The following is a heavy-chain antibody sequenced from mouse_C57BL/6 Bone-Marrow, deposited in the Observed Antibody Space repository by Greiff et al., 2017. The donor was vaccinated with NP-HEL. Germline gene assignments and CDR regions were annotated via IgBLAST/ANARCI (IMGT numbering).Heavy chain of an antibody. CDR2: IYPRSGNT. V-gene: IGHV1-81*01. Sequence: QVQLKQSGAELARPGASVKLSCKASGYTFTSYGISWVKQRTGQGLEWIGEIYPRSGNTYYNEKFKGKATLTADKSSSTAYMELRSLTSEDSAVYFCARRGYSTQEYYAMDYWGQGTSVTVAS. CDR1: GYTFTSYG. J-gene: IGHJ4*01. D-gene: IGHD2-5*01. CDR3: ARRGYSTQEYYAMDY.